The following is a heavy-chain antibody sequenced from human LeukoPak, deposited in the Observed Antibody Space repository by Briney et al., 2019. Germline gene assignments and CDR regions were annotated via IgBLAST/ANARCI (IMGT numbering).Heavy chain of an antibody. CDR3: AKGLYGSGSYVFYYMDV. D-gene: IGHD3-10*01. V-gene: IGHV3-23*01. CDR1: GFTFSSYA. CDR2: ISGSGGST. J-gene: IGHJ6*03. Sequence: GGSLRLSCAASGFTFSSYAMSWVRQAPGKGLEWVSAISGSGGSTYYADSVKGRFTISRGNSKNTLYLQMNSLRAEDTAVYYCAKGLYGSGSYVFYYMDVWGKGTTVTVSS.